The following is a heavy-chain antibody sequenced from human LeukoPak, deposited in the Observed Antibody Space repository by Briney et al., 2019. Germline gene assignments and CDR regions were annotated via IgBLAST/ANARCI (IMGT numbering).Heavy chain of an antibody. CDR1: GGSISSRSYY. CDR3: ARRRDSSGYYYVGWYYFDY. D-gene: IGHD3-22*01. CDR2: INHSGST. J-gene: IGHJ4*02. Sequence: SETLSLTCTVSGGSISSRSYYWGWIRQPPGKGLEWIGEINHSGSTNYNPSLKSRVTISVDTSKNQFSLKLSSVTAADTAVYYCARRRDSSGYYYVGWYYFDYWGQGTLVTVSS. V-gene: IGHV4-39*07.